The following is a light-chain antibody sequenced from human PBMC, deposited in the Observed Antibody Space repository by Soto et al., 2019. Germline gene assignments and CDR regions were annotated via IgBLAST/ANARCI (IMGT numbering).Light chain of an antibody. CDR3: AAWDGSLNGYV. J-gene: IGLJ1*01. CDR1: SSNIGSNT. V-gene: IGLV1-44*01. Sequence: QSVLTQPPSASGTPGQRVTISCSGSSSNIGSNTVNWYQQLPGTAPKLLIYSNNQRPSGVPDRFSGSTSGTSASLAITGLQAEDEADYYCAAWDGSLNGYVFGTGTKVTVL. CDR2: SNN.